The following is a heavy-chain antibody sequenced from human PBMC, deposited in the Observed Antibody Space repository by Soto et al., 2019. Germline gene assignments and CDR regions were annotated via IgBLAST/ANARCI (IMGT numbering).Heavy chain of an antibody. CDR1: GFTFSSYA. Sequence: PGGSLRLSCAASGFTFSSYAMSWVRQAPGKGLEWVSAISGSGGSTYYADSVKGRFTISRDNSKNTLYLQMNSLRAEDTAVYYCAKGSSIMITFGVVIVSANYYGMDVWGQGTTVTVSS. V-gene: IGHV3-23*01. J-gene: IGHJ6*02. CDR2: ISGSGGST. CDR3: AKGSSIMITFGVVIVSANYYGMDV. D-gene: IGHD3-16*02.